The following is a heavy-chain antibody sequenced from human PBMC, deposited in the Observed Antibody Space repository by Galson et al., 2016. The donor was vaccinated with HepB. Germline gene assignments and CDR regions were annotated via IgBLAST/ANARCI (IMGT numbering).Heavy chain of an antibody. V-gene: IGHV6-1*01. Sequence: CAISGDSVSSNSAAWTWIRQSPSRGLEWLGRTYYRSKWYNDCAVSLKSRITINPDTSKNQFSLQLNSVTPEDTAVYYCTRGAVTGYSSSWYELHFDYWGQGILVTVSS. CDR3: TRGAVTGYSSSWYELHFDY. J-gene: IGHJ4*02. D-gene: IGHD6-13*01. CDR2: TYYRSKWYN. CDR1: GDSVSSNSAA.